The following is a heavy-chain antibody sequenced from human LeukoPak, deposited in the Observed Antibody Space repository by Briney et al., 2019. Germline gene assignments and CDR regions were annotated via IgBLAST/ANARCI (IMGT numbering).Heavy chain of an antibody. CDR3: ARESTEDRPGS. J-gene: IGHJ5*02. CDR2: IDQDGSDK. CDR1: GFTLSDLW. D-gene: IGHD5/OR15-5a*01. Sequence: GGSLRHSCAASGFTLSDLWMSWVRQAPGKGLEWVTNIDQDGSDKNYVGSVKGRFTISRDDAKNSLFLQMNSLRAEDTAVYYCARESTEDRPGSWGQGTLVTVCS. V-gene: IGHV3-7*01.